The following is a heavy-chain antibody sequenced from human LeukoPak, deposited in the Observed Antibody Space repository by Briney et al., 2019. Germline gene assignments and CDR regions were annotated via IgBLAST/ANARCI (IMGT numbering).Heavy chain of an antibody. CDR2: INPNSGGT. CDR3: ASRSPIVATPFDY. J-gene: IGHJ4*02. CDR1: GYTFTGYY. V-gene: IGHV1-2*02. Sequence: ASVKVSCKASGYTFTGYYRHWVRQAPGQGLEWMGWINPNSGGTNYAQKFQGRVTMTRDTSISTAYMELSRLRSDDTAVYYCASRSPIVATPFDYWGQGTLVTVSS. D-gene: IGHD5-12*01.